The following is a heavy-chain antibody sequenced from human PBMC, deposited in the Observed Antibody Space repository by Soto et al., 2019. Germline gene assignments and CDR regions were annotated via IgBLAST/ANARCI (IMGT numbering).Heavy chain of an antibody. CDR3: ARGVSSGSYRYFDY. J-gene: IGHJ4*02. CDR2: VYYSGST. CDR1: GGSISRGGYY. V-gene: IGHV4-31*03. Sequence: SETLSLTCTVSGGSISRGGYYWSWIRQHPGKGLEWIGYVYYSGSTYYNPSLKSRVTISVDTSKNQFSLKLSSLTAAATAADYRARGVSSGSYRYFDYWGQGPLVTASS. D-gene: IGHD3-10*01.